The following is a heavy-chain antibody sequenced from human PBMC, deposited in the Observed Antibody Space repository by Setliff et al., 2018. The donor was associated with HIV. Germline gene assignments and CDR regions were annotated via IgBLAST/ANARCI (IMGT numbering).Heavy chain of an antibody. CDR2: ISYGSTWV. J-gene: IGHJ3*01. V-gene: IGHV3-21*04. CDR3: AKPTSGLYPRAFDL. D-gene: IGHD1-26*01. CDR1: GFTFTNYW. Sequence: LRLSCAASGFTFTNYWMNWVRQAPGKGLEWVSSISYGSTWVYYSDSVKGRFTISRDDAKNSLFLQVDSLTAEDTAIYYCAKPTSGLYPRAFDLWGQGTMVTVSS.